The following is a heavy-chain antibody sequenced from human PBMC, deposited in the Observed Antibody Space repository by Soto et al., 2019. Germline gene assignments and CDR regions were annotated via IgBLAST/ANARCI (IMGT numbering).Heavy chain of an antibody. CDR3: ARDFPLRFLEWLSPKYYYYYGMDV. J-gene: IGHJ6*02. CDR1: GFTSSSYS. V-gene: IGHV3-21*01. CDR2: ISSSSSYI. Sequence: PXGSLRLSCAASGFTSSSYSMNWVRQAPGKGLDWVSSISSSSSYIYYADSVKGRFTISRDNAKNSLYLQMNSLRAEDTAVYYCARDFPLRFLEWLSPKYYYYYGMDVWGQGTTVTVSS. D-gene: IGHD3-3*01.